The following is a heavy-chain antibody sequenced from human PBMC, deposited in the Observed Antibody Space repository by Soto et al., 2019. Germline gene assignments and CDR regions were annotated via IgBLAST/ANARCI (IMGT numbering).Heavy chain of an antibody. J-gene: IGHJ6*02. D-gene: IGHD3-3*01. CDR2: ISSYIGYA. V-gene: IGHV1-18*04. Sequence: QVQLVQSGAEVKKPGASVKVSCKASGYSFASYGISWVRQAPGQGLEWMGWISSYIGYAKYAQRLQRRVTMTTDTSTSTAYMELRSLRSDDTAVYYCARNWSANAMDVWGQGTTVTVSS. CDR1: GYSFASYG. CDR3: ARNWSANAMDV.